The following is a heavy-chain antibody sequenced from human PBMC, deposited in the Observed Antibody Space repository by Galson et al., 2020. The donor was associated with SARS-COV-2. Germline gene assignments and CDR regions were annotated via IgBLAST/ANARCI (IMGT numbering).Heavy chain of an antibody. D-gene: IGHD6-13*01. V-gene: IGHV5-51*01. CDR2: IHPGDSDT. CDR1: GYSFSTYW. Sequence: GESLKISCRVSGYSFSTYWNAWVRQMPGKGLGWMGIIHPGDSDTRYSPSFQGQVTISADESVNTAYLQWTSLRASDAAMYYCARLRSGSWSASDYWGQGTLVTVAS. CDR3: ARLRSGSWSASDY. J-gene: IGHJ4*02.